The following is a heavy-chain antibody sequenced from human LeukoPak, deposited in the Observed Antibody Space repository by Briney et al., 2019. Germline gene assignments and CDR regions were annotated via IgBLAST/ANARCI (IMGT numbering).Heavy chain of an antibody. CDR2: IYYTGST. J-gene: IGHJ4*02. CDR1: GGSISSYY. CDR3: ARSGGYSSPQNY. Sequence: SETLSLTCTVSGGSISSYYWSWIRQPPGKGLEWIGYIYYTGSTSYNPSLKSRVTISMDTSKNQFPLKLTSVTAADTAVYYCARSGGYSSPQNYWGQGTLVTVSS. V-gene: IGHV4-59*01. D-gene: IGHD6-19*01.